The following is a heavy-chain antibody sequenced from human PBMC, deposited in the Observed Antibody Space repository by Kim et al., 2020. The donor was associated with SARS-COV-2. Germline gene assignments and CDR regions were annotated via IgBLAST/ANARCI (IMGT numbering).Heavy chain of an antibody. V-gene: IGHV4-28*01. Sequence: SETLSLTCAVSGYSISSSNWWGWIRQPPGKGLEWIGYIYYSGSTYYNPSLKSRVTMSVDTSKNQFSLKLSSVTAVDTAVYYCARTAADDAFDIWGQGTMVTVSS. J-gene: IGHJ3*02. D-gene: IGHD6-13*01. CDR1: GYSISSSNW. CDR2: IYYSGST. CDR3: ARTAADDAFDI.